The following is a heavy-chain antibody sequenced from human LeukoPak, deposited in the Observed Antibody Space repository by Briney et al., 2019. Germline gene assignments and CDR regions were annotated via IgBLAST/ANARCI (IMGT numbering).Heavy chain of an antibody. CDR1: GYTFTSYA. CDR2: INAGNGNT. J-gene: IGHJ4*02. CDR3: ARESGSGSYYFDY. V-gene: IGHV1-3*01. D-gene: IGHD3-10*01. Sequence: ASVMVSCKASGYTFTSYAIHWVRQDPGQRLEWMGWINAGNGNTKYSQKFQGRVTITRDTSASTAYMELSSLRSEDTAVYYCARESGSGSYYFDYWGQGTLVTVSS.